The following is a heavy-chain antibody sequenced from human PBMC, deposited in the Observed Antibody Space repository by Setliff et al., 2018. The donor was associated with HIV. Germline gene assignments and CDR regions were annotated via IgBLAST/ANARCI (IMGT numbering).Heavy chain of an antibody. CDR3: ARDWEWRTSGWEARFDY. CDR2: ISYDGTNK. D-gene: IGHD6-19*01. V-gene: IGHV3-30*04. J-gene: IGHJ4*02. Sequence: GGSLRLSCTASGFTLSSYAMHWVRQAPGKGLEWVAVISYDGTNKYYADSVKGRFTISRDNSKNTLYLQMTSLRAEDTAVYYCARDWEWRTSGWEARFDYWGQGTLVTVS. CDR1: GFTLSSYA.